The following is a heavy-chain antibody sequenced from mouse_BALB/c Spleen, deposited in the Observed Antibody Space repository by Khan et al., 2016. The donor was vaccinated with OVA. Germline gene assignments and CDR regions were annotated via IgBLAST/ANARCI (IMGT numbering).Heavy chain of an antibody. CDR3: ARRDDGYTGGYFDV. D-gene: IGHD2-3*01. Sequence: QVQLKESGPGLVAPSQSLSITCTVSGFSLTSYSVHWVRQPPGKGLEWLGVIWADGGTNYNSALMSRLSITKDNFKSQVFLKMNSLQSYSTAIYYCARRDDGYTGGYFDVGGAGTTVTVSS. J-gene: IGHJ1*01. CDR2: IWADGGT. CDR1: GFSLTSYS. V-gene: IGHV2-9*02.